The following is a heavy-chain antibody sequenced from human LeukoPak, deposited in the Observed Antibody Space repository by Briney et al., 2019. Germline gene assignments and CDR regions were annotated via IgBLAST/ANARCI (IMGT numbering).Heavy chain of an antibody. CDR3: ARDQLAYYYDSSGLIRAFDI. J-gene: IGHJ3*02. CDR1: GGTFSSYA. CDR2: IIPILGIA. Sequence: SVKVSCKASGGTFSSYAISWVRQAPGQGLEWMGRIIPILGIANYAQKFQGRVTITADKSTSTAYMELSSLRSEDTAVYYCARDQLAYYYDSSGLIRAFDIWGQGTMVTVSS. V-gene: IGHV1-69*04. D-gene: IGHD3-22*01.